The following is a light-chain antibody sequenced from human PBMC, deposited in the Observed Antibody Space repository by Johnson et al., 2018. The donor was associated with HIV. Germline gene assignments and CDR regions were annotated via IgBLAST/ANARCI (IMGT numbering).Light chain of an antibody. J-gene: IGLJ1*01. V-gene: IGLV1-51*01. CDR3: GVWDASLSPHYV. Sequence: QPVLTQPPSVSAAPGQTVNISCSGNVSNIESYFVSWYRQVPGTAPKLLIYDNNKRPSGIPGRFSGSKSGPSATLGITGLQTGDEADYYCGVWDASLSPHYVFGTGTTITVL. CDR1: VSNIESYF. CDR2: DNN.